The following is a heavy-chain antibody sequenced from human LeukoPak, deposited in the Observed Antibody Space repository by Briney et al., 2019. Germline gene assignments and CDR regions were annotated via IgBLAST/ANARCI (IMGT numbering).Heavy chain of an antibody. V-gene: IGHV1-24*01. D-gene: IGHD1-26*01. CDR3: ATTPRRVGATKVHDY. CDR1: GYTLTELS. CDR2: FDPEDGET. Sequence: ASVKVSCKVSGYTLTELSMHWVRQAPGKVLEWMGGFDPEDGETIYAQKFQGRVTMTEDTSTDTAYMELSSLRSEDTAVYYCATTPRRVGATKVHDYWGQGTLVTVSS. J-gene: IGHJ4*02.